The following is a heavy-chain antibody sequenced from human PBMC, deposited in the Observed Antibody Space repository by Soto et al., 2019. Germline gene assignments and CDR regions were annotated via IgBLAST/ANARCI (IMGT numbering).Heavy chain of an antibody. CDR2: ISSSSSYI. CDR3: ARGRRDIVVVVAATGDAFDI. V-gene: IGHV3-21*01. J-gene: IGHJ3*02. Sequence: GGSLRLSCAASGFTFSSYSMNWVRQAPGKGLEWVSSISSSSSYIYYADSVKGRFTISRDNAKNSLYLQMNSLRAEDTAVYYCARGRRDIVVVVAATGDAFDIWGQGTMVTVSS. D-gene: IGHD2-15*01. CDR1: GFTFSSYS.